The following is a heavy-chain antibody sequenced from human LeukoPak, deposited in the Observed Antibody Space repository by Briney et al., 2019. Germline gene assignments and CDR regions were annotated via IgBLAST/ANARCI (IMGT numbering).Heavy chain of an antibody. CDR2: IYYSGST. D-gene: IGHD3-22*01. CDR3: ARTIYYYDSSGYSNWFDP. CDR1: GGSISSYY. Sequence: SETLSLTCTGSGGSISSYYWSWLRQPPRKGLAWIGYIYYSGSTNYNPSLKSRVTISVDTSKNQFSLKLSSVTAADTAVYYCARTIYYYDSSGYSNWFDPWGQGTLVTVSS. V-gene: IGHV4-59*08. J-gene: IGHJ5*02.